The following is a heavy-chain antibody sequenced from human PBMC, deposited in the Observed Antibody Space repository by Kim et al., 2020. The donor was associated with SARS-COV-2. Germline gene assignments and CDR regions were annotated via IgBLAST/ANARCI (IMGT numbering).Heavy chain of an antibody. D-gene: IGHD2-2*01. CDR3: ARESSRRADY. Sequence: FYAGSVKGRFIISRDNSRNTLFLQRNSLRAEDTALYYCARESSRRADYWGQGTLVTVSS. V-gene: IGHV3-23*01. J-gene: IGHJ4*02.